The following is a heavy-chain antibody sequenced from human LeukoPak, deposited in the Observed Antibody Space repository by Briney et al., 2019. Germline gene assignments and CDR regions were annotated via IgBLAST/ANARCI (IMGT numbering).Heavy chain of an antibody. CDR1: GYTFSSYS. CDR2: ISAYNGNT. Sequence: ASVKVSCKASGYTFSSYSISWVRQAPGQGLEWMGWISAYNGNTYYARNLQGRVTMTTDTSTSTAYMELRSLRSDDTALYFCARDWGSIKVIADYWGQGTLVTVSS. J-gene: IGHJ4*02. D-gene: IGHD7-27*01. CDR3: ARDWGSIKVIADY. V-gene: IGHV1-18*01.